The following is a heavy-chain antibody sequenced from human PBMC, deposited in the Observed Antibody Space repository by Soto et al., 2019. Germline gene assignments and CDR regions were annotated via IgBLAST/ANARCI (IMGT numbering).Heavy chain of an antibody. Sequence: GGSLRLSCAASGFTFSDYYMSWIRQAPGKGLEWVSYISSSGSTIYYADSVKGRFTISRDNAKSSLYLQMNSLRAEDTAVYYCARDALGTRLYYYYYYYMDVWGKGTTVTVSS. CDR2: ISSSGSTI. V-gene: IGHV3-11*01. CDR3: ARDALGTRLYYYYYYYMDV. D-gene: IGHD1-1*01. CDR1: GFTFSDYY. J-gene: IGHJ6*03.